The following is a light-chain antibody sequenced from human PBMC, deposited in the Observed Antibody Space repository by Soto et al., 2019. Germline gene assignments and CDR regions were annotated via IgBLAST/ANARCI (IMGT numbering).Light chain of an antibody. CDR1: QSVSSN. CDR2: GAS. CDR3: QQYNNWPPGT. Sequence: EIVMTQSPATLSVSPGERATLSCRASQSVSSNLAWYQQKPGQAPRLLIYGASTRATGIPARFSGSGSGTEFTLTIRSLQSEDFAVYYWQQYNNWPPGTFGQGTKLEIK. J-gene: IGKJ2*01. V-gene: IGKV3-15*01.